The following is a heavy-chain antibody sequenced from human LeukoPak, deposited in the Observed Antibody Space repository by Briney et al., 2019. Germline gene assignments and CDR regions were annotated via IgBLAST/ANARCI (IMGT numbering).Heavy chain of an antibody. CDR3: TRDHDDYGDYLDYYYYYGMDV. V-gene: IGHV3-49*04. J-gene: IGHJ6*02. CDR1: GFPFSNAW. Sequence: GGSLRLSCVGSGFPFSNAWMNWVRQAPGKGLEWVGFIRSKAYGGTTEYAASVKGRFTISRDDSKSIAYLQMNSLKTEDTAVYYCTRDHDDYGDYLDYYYYYGMDVWGQGTTVTVSS. CDR2: IRSKAYGGTT. D-gene: IGHD4-17*01.